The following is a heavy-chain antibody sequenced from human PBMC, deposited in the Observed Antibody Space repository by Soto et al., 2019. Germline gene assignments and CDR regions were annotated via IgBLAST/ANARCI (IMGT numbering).Heavy chain of an antibody. CDR3: ARQHSSGYYRVDY. J-gene: IGHJ4*02. Sequence: QVQLQQWGAGLLKPSETLSLTCAVYGGSFSGYYWSWIRQPPGKGLEWIGEINHSGSTNYNPSLKSRVTISVDTPKNQFSLKLSSVTAADTAVYYCARQHSSGYYRVDYWGQGTLVTVSS. D-gene: IGHD3-22*01. V-gene: IGHV4-34*01. CDR2: INHSGST. CDR1: GGSFSGYY.